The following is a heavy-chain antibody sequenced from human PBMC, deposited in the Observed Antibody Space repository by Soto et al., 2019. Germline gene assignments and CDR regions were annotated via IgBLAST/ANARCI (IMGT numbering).Heavy chain of an antibody. J-gene: IGHJ4*02. CDR2: ISGSGGST. D-gene: IGHD6-13*01. Sequence: EVQLLESGGGLVQPGGSLRLSCAASGFTFSSYAMSWVRQAPGKGLEWVSAISGSGGSTYYADSVKGRFTISRDNSKNTLYLQMNSRRAEDTAVYYWAKGQGYSSSWFEFEYWGQGTLVTVSS. CDR1: GFTFSSYA. CDR3: AKGQGYSSSWFEFEY. V-gene: IGHV3-23*01.